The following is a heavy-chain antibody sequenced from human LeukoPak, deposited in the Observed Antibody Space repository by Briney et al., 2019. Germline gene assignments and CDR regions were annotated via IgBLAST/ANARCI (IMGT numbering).Heavy chain of an antibody. CDR3: ARDLEPAPRCKSGGNCYALY. J-gene: IGHJ4*02. CDR2: INPNSGGT. D-gene: IGHD2-15*01. CDR1: GYTFTGYY. V-gene: IGHV1-2*02. Sequence: GASVKVSCKASGYTFTGYYMHWVRQAPGQGLEWMGWINPNSGGTNYAQRFQGRVTMTRDTSISTAYMELSRLRSDDTAVYYCARDLEPAPRCKSGGNCYALYWGQGTLVTVSS.